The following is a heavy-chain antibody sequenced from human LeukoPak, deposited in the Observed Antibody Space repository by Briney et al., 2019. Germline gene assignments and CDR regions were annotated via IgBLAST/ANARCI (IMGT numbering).Heavy chain of an antibody. D-gene: IGHD6-13*01. V-gene: IGHV4-61*02. CDR2: IYTSGST. CDR3: ARGGYSGFDP. CDR1: GGSISSGSFH. J-gene: IGHJ5*02. Sequence: SETLSLTCAVSGGSISSGSFHWNWIRQPAGKGLEWIGRIYTSGSTNYNPSLKSRVTISVDTSKNQFSLRLTSVTAADTAVYSCARGGYSGFDPWAREPWSPSPQ.